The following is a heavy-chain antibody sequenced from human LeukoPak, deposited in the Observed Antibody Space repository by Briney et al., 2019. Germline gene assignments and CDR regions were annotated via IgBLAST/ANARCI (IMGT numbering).Heavy chain of an antibody. CDR3: AREVYYYGSGSYTDQ. CDR2: IYTSGST. CDR1: GGSISSDNYH. Sequence: SETLSLTCTVSGGSISSDNYHWSWIRQPAGKGLEWIGRIYTSGSTNYNPSLKSRVTMSVDTSKNQFSLKLSFVTAADTAVYFCAREVYYYGSGSYTDQWGQGSLVTVSS. D-gene: IGHD3-10*01. V-gene: IGHV4-61*02. J-gene: IGHJ4*02.